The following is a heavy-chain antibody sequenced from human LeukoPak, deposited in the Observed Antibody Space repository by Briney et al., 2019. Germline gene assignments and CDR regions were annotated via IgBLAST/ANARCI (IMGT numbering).Heavy chain of an antibody. D-gene: IGHD3-9*01. CDR1: GYTFTSYG. J-gene: IGHJ4*02. CDR3: ARALYYDILTGMGSFDY. V-gene: IGHV1-18*01. CDR2: ISAYNGNT. Sequence: GASVKVSCKASGYTFTSYGISWVRQAPGQGLEWMGWISAYNGNTNYAQKLQGRVTMTTDTSTSTAYMELSRLRSDDTAVYYCARALYYDILTGMGSFDYWGQGTLVTVSS.